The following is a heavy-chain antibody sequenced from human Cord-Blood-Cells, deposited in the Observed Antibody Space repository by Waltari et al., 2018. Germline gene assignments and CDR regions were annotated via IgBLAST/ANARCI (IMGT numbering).Heavy chain of an antibody. CDR1: GGTFSSFA. CDR3: ALGAKDYAFDI. V-gene: IGHV1-69*06. Sequence: VQLVQSGAEVKKPGSSVKVSCTASGGTFSSFAFSWVRQAPGQGLEWMGGIIPIFGTANYAQKFQGRVTITADKSTSTAYMELSSLRSEDTAVYYCALGAKDYAFDIWGQGTMVTVSS. J-gene: IGHJ3*02. D-gene: IGHD2-15*01. CDR2: IIPIFGTA.